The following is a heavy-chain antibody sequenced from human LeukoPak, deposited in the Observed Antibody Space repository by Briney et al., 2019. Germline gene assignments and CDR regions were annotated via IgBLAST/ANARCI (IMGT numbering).Heavy chain of an antibody. Sequence: GGSLRLSCAASGFTFSSYAMSWVRQASGKGLEWVSGLSASGGLTYYSDSVKGRFTISRDNSKNTLYRQMNSLRADDTAVYYCAKGGSSYSEMDYWGQGTLVTVSS. D-gene: IGHD4-11*01. CDR3: AKGGSSYSEMDY. CDR1: GFTFSSYA. V-gene: IGHV3-23*01. J-gene: IGHJ4*02. CDR2: LSASGGLT.